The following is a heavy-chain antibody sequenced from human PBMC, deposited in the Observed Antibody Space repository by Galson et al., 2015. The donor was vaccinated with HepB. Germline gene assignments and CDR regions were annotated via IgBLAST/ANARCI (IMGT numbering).Heavy chain of an antibody. CDR1: RFFFSNYG. J-gene: IGHJ4*02. D-gene: IGHD1-26*01. CDR2: ISHDGSNT. CDR3: VKGGWEVLRAINY. V-gene: IGHV3-30*18. Sequence: SLRLSCATSRFFFSNYGMHWVRQAPGKGLEWVAVISHDGSNTYYADSVKGRFTISRANSRSTLYLQMNSLRPEDTAVYYCVKGGWEVLRAINYWGQGTLVTVSS.